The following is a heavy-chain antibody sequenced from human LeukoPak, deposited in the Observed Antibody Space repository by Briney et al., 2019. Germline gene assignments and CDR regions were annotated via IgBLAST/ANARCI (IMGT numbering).Heavy chain of an antibody. D-gene: IGHD4-17*01. J-gene: IGHJ4*02. Sequence: GGSLRLSCAASGFNFGDFAMHWVRQAPGKGLEWDSGVTWDSGRLGYADSVKGRFTVSRDNAKNSLYLQMNNLRPEDTALYYCAKDKYRLRTYGDLYFFDSWGQGTLVTVSS. CDR2: VTWDSGRL. CDR1: GFNFGDFA. V-gene: IGHV3-9*01. CDR3: AKDKYRLRTYGDLYFFDS.